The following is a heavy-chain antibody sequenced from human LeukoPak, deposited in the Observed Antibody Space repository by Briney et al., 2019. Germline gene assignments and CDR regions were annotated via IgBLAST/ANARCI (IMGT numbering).Heavy chain of an antibody. CDR1: GFTFNDYG. D-gene: IGHD3-22*01. V-gene: IGHV3-30*18. Sequence: GGSLRLSCAASGFTFNDYGMHWVRQAPGKGPEWVAVISFDGSDEFYADSVKGRFTIFRDNFKNTLYLQLNSLRAEDTAIYYCVKADSGYYRWGQGTLVTVSS. CDR2: ISFDGSDE. CDR3: VKADSGYYR. J-gene: IGHJ5*02.